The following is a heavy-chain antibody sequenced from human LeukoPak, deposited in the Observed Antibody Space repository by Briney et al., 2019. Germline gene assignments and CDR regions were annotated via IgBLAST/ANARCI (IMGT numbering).Heavy chain of an antibody. V-gene: IGHV4-39*07. CDR1: GGSISSSSYY. CDR3: ARGSLDFDWSTAFDI. CDR2: IYYSGST. J-gene: IGHJ3*02. D-gene: IGHD3-9*01. Sequence: SETLSLTCTVSGGSISSSSYYWGWIRQPPGKGLEWIGSIYYSGSTYYNPSLKSRVTISVDTSKNQFSLKLSSVTAADTAVYYCARGSLDFDWSTAFDIWGQGTMVTVSS.